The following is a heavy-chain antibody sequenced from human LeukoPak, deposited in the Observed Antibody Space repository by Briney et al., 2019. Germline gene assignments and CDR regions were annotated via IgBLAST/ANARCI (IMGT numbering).Heavy chain of an antibody. CDR1: GYTFSSYS. D-gene: IGHD3-22*01. V-gene: IGHV3-21*01. Sequence: GGSLRLSCLASGYTFSSYSINWVRQTPGKGLEWVSSISVRSNYIYYADSVRGRFRISRDDARDSLYLQMNSLRAEDTAVYYCVRLRRNSDTSGFYYYYDFWGQGTLVTVSS. CDR3: VRLRRNSDTSGFYYYYDF. CDR2: ISVRSNYI. J-gene: IGHJ4*02.